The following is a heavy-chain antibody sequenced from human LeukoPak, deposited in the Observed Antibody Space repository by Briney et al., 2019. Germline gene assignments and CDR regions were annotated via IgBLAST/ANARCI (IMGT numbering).Heavy chain of an antibody. D-gene: IGHD3-10*01. CDR2: MNPNSGNT. CDR1: GYTFTSYD. J-gene: IGHJ4*02. Sequence: ASVKVSCKASGYTFTSYDINWVRQATGQGLEWMGWMNPNSGNTGYAQKFQGRVTITRNTSISTAYMELSSLRSEDTAVYYCARDWATYYYGSGSPDYWGQGTLVTVSS. CDR3: ARDWATYYYGSGSPDY. V-gene: IGHV1-8*03.